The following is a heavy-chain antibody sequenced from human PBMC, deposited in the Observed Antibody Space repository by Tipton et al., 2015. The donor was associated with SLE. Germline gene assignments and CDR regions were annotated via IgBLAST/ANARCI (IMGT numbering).Heavy chain of an antibody. V-gene: IGHV4-39*07. CDR2: IFYSGSA. D-gene: IGHD2/OR15-2a*01. CDR1: GGSISTSSYY. J-gene: IGHJ4*02. Sequence: TLSLTCTVSGGSISTSSYYWGWIRQPPGKGLEWIGSIFYSGSAYSNPSLRSRVSISMDTSKNQFSLNLSSVTAADTAVYFCVGSPNSYFFDYWGQGTLVTVSS. CDR3: VGSPNSYFFDY.